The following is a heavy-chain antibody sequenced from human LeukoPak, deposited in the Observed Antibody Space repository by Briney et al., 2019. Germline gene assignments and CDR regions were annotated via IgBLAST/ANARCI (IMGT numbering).Heavy chain of an antibody. CDR3: ARNWPYVDYVGPWFDP. J-gene: IGHJ5*02. CDR1: GGTFSSYA. V-gene: IGHV1-69*05. CDR2: IIPIFGTA. Sequence: SVKVSCKASGGTFSSYAISWVRQAPGQGLEWMGGIIPIFGTANYAQKFQGRVTITTDESTSTAYMELSSLRSEDTAVYYCARNWPYVDYVGPWFDPGAREPWSPSPQ. D-gene: IGHD4-17*01.